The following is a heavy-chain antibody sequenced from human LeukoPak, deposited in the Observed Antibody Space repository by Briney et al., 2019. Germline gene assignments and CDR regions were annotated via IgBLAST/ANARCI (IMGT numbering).Heavy chain of an antibody. CDR2: ISGSSS. V-gene: IGHV3-21*01. J-gene: IGHJ4*02. D-gene: IGHD3-10*01. Sequence: GGSLRLSCATSGFIFSSYSMNWVRQAPGKGLEWVSSISGSSSYYADSVKGRFTVSRDNAKNSLYLQMNSLRAEDTAVYYCARSNQGPGEYRGQGTLVTVSS. CDR1: GFIFSSYS. CDR3: ARSNQGPGEY.